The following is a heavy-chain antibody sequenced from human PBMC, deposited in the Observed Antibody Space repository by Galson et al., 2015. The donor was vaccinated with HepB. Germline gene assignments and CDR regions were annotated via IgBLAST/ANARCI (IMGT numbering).Heavy chain of an antibody. CDR1: GYTFTGYY. CDR3: ARDRKKGDYGDPLGY. Sequence: SVMVSCKASGYTFTGYYMHWVRQAPGQGLEWMGRINPNSGGTNYAQKFQGRVTMTRDTSISTAYMELSRLRSDDTAVYYCARDRKKGDYGDPLGYWGQGTLVTVSS. J-gene: IGHJ4*02. D-gene: IGHD4-17*01. V-gene: IGHV1-2*06. CDR2: INPNSGGT.